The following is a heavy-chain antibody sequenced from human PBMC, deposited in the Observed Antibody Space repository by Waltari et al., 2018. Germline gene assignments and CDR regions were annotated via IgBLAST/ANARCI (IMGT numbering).Heavy chain of an antibody. CDR3: ASNTGYSSSWYQG. V-gene: IGHV3-7*01. D-gene: IGHD6-13*01. J-gene: IGHJ4*02. Sequence: EVQLVESGGGLVQPGGSLRLSCAASGFTFSSYWMSWVRQAPGKGCEWVANKKQDGSEKYYVDSGKGRFTISRDNAKNSLYLQMNSRRAEDTAVYYCASNTGYSSSWYQGWGQGTLVTVSS. CDR1: GFTFSSYW. CDR2: KKQDGSEK.